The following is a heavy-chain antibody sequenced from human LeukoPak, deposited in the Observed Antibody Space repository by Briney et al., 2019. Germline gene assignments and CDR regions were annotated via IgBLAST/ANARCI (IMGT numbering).Heavy chain of an antibody. CDR3: ARAYYYDSSGYYTQ. J-gene: IGHJ4*02. Sequence: GGSLRLSCAASGFTFSSYWMHWVRQAPGKGLVWVSRINSDGSSTSYADSVKGRFTISRDNAMNTLYLQMNSLRAEDTAVYYCARAYYYDSSGYYTQWGQGTLVTVSS. D-gene: IGHD3-22*01. V-gene: IGHV3-74*01. CDR1: GFTFSSYW. CDR2: INSDGSST.